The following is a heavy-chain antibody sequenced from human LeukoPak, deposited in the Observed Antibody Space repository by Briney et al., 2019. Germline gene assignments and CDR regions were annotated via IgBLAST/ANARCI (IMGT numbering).Heavy chain of an antibody. Sequence: ASVKVSCKASGYTFTSYGISWVRQAPGQGLEWMGWISAYNGNTNYAQELQGRLTMTEDTSTDTAYMELSSLRSDDTAVYYCATDPVGYCTANGCYSVDYWGQGTLVTVSS. CDR2: ISAYNGNT. CDR3: ATDPVGYCTANGCYSVDY. D-gene: IGHD2-15*01. CDR1: GYTFTSYG. V-gene: IGHV1-18*01. J-gene: IGHJ4*02.